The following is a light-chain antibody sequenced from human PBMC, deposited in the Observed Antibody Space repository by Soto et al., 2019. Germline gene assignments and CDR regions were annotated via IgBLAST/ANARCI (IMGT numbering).Light chain of an antibody. CDR2: EVT. Sequence: QSVLTQPASVSGSPGQSITISCTGTSNDIGLYNYVSWYQQHPGKAPKLVIYEVTYRPSGVSDRFSGSKSDNTASLTISGLQAEDGADYYCSSYTLSSTWVFGGGTKLTVL. CDR3: SSYTLSSTWV. J-gene: IGLJ3*02. CDR1: SNDIGLYNY. V-gene: IGLV2-14*01.